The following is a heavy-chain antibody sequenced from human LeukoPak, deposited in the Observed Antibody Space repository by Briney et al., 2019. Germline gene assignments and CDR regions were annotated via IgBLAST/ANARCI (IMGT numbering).Heavy chain of an antibody. CDR1: GFTFSIYA. Sequence: GGSLRLSCAASGFTFSIYAMSWVRQAPGKGLEWVSGISGSGGSTYYADSVKGRFTISRDNSKNTLYLQMNSLRAEDTAVYFCAKGIRDSTGYYYFDHWGQGTLVTVSS. J-gene: IGHJ4*02. D-gene: IGHD3-22*01. V-gene: IGHV3-23*01. CDR3: AKGIRDSTGYYYFDH. CDR2: ISGSGGST.